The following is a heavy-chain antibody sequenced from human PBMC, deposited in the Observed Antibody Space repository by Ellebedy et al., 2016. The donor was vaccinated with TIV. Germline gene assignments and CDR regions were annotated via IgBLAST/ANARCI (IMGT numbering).Heavy chain of an antibody. CDR1: GFIFSSYA. Sequence: GGSLRLSCAASGFIFSSYAMSWVRQAPGKGLEWVSGISGSGGSTNYADSVKGRFTISRDNSKNTLYLQMNSLRAEDTAVYYCAKDYSYSSSWYGFDYWGQGTLVTVSS. D-gene: IGHD6-13*01. CDR2: ISGSGGST. V-gene: IGHV3-23*01. CDR3: AKDYSYSSSWYGFDY. J-gene: IGHJ4*02.